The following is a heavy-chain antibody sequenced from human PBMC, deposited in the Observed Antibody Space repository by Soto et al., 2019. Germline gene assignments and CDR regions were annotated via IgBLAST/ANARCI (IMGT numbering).Heavy chain of an antibody. J-gene: IGHJ4*01. CDR3: ARVVQAGDNCDYGRYYFDS. CDR2: ISAYSGNT. Sequence: QVQLVQSGAEVKKPGASVKVSCKASGYTFTTYGITWVRQAPGQGLEWMGWISAYSGNTNYAQKLQGRLTLTTYTTTNTAYIDLRSLGSDDTAVYYCARVVQAGDNCDYGRYYFDSWGHGTMVTSSA. V-gene: IGHV1-18*04. CDR1: GYTFTTYG. D-gene: IGHD4-17*01.